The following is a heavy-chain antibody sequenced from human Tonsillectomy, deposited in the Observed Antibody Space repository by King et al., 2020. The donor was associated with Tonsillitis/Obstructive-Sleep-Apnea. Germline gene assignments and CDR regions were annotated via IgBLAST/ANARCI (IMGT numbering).Heavy chain of an antibody. CDR1: GYTFINYG. Sequence: QLVQSGAEVKKPGASVKVSCKASGYTFINYGISWVRQAPGQGLEWMAWISAHNGHTNYAQNLQGRVTMTTDASTSTAYMELRSLRSDDTVIYYCARDSMSHYYDSSAYYTFNYWGQGTLVTVSS. D-gene: IGHD3-22*01. J-gene: IGHJ4*02. V-gene: IGHV1-18*01. CDR3: ARDSMSHYYDSSAYYTFNY. CDR2: ISAHNGHT.